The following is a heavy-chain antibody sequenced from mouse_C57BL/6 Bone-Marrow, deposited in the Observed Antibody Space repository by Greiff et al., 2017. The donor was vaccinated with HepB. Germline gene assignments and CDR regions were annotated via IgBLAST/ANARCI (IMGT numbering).Heavy chain of an antibody. V-gene: IGHV5-17*01. CDR1: GFTFSDYG. J-gene: IGHJ3*01. Sequence: EVKVVESGGGLVKPGGSLKLSCAASGFTFSDYGMHWVRQAPEKGLEWVAYISSGSSTIYYADIVKGRFTISRDNAKNTLFLQMTSLRSEDTAMYYCARGEGISWFAYWGQGTLVTVSA. CDR3: ARGEGISWFAY. CDR2: ISSGSSTI.